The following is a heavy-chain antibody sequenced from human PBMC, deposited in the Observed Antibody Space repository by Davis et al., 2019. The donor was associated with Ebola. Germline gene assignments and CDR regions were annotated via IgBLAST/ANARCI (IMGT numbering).Heavy chain of an antibody. V-gene: IGHV1-18*01. J-gene: IGHJ6*02. CDR2: ISAYNGNT. CDR1: GYTFTSYG. D-gene: IGHD6-13*01. CDR3: ARDWSFISSSWYSPSYGMDV. Sequence: ASVKVSCKASGYTFTSYGISWVRQAPGQGLEWMGWISAYNGNTKYSQKFQGRVTITRDTSASTAYMELSSLRSEDTAVYYCARDWSFISSSWYSPSYGMDVWGQGTTVTVSS.